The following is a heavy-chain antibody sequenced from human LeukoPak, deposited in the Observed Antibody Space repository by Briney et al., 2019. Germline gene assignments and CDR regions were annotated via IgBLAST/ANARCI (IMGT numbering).Heavy chain of an antibody. V-gene: IGHV3-48*04. Sequence: GGSLRLSCAASGFTFSSYSMNWVRQAPGKGLEWVSYISSSSSTIYYADSVKGRFTISRDNAKNSLYLQMNSLRAEDTAVYYCARDSYYYDSSGLSPGGYWGQGTLVTVSS. CDR2: ISSSSSTI. D-gene: IGHD3-22*01. CDR3: ARDSYYYDSSGLSPGGY. J-gene: IGHJ4*02. CDR1: GFTFSSYS.